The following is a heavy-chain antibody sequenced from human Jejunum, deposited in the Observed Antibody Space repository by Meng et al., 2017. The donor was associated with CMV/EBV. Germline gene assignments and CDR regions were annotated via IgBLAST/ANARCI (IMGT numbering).Heavy chain of an antibody. Sequence: ISSPYWSWIRQPPGKGLEWIGSIYSSGLSTYNPSLESRVTISIDTSKNQFSLKLTSVTAADTAVYYCARYYCSGSSCYRTNWFDPWGQGTQVTVSS. CDR2: IYSSGLS. CDR3: ARYYCSGSSCYRTNWFDP. CDR1: ISSPY. J-gene: IGHJ5*02. D-gene: IGHD2-8*02. V-gene: IGHV4-59*11.